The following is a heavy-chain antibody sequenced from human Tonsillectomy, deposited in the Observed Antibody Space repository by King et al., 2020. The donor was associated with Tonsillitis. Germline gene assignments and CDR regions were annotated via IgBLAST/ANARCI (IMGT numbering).Heavy chain of an antibody. Sequence: QVQLVESGGGVVQPGRSLRLSCAASGFTFSSYGMHWVRQAPGKGLEWVAVIWYDGSNKYYADSVKGRFTISRDNSKNTLYLQMNSLRAEDTAVYYCARGRVRRDTAMDYWGQGTLVTVSS. CDR1: GFTFSSYG. V-gene: IGHV3-33*01. D-gene: IGHD5-18*01. CDR2: IWYDGSNK. J-gene: IGHJ4*02. CDR3: ARGRVRRDTAMDY.